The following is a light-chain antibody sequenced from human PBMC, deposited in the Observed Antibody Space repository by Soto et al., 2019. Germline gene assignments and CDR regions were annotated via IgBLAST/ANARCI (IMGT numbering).Light chain of an antibody. CDR3: QQYSNYPYT. J-gene: IGKJ2*01. Sequence: DIQMTQSPSTLSASVGDRVTITCRASQGLSGWLAWYQQRPGRAPKLLIYKVSNLESGVPSRFSGSGSGTDFTLTISSRQPEDFATYYCQQYSNYPYTFGRGTKLEIK. CDR1: QGLSGW. V-gene: IGKV1-5*03. CDR2: KVS.